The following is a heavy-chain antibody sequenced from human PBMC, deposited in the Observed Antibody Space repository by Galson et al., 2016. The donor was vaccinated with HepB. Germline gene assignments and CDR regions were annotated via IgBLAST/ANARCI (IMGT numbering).Heavy chain of an antibody. CDR1: GGFINSHYW. J-gene: IGHJ3*01. V-gene: IGHV4/OR15-8*01. CDR3: AREVRRFNSMALFHDGLDL. Sequence: SETLSLTCVVSGGFINSHYWWTWVRQPPGKGLEWIGEIYQSGTTNFNPSLKGRLTMSVDKANNHFSLNLTSVTAADTAKYFCAREVRRFNSMALFHDGLDLWGQGTMVTVSS. D-gene: IGHD2/OR15-2a*01. CDR2: IYQSGTT.